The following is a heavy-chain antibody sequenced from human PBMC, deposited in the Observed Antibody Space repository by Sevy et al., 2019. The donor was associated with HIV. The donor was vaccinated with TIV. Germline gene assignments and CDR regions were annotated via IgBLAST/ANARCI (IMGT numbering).Heavy chain of an antibody. Sequence: GGSLRLSCAASGFIFSNYAIHWVRRAPGKGLEWVAVISYDGSNKHYVASVKGRFTISRDNSRNTLFLQRNSLRLDDTAVYYCARDPTFSSDTRGYYPFDSWGQGTLVTVSS. CDR2: ISYDGSNK. V-gene: IGHV3-30*04. CDR3: ARDPTFSSDTRGYYPFDS. CDR1: GFIFSNYA. J-gene: IGHJ4*02. D-gene: IGHD3-22*01.